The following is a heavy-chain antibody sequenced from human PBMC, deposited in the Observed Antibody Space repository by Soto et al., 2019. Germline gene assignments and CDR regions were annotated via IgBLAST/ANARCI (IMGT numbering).Heavy chain of an antibody. CDR3: ARAEPFFFQAEDGIRATVPVSAFLLNRSSDL. V-gene: IGHV1-18*01. Sequence: QGLEWMGWISAYNGNTNYAQKLQGRVTMTTDTSTSTAYMELRSLRSDDTAVYYCARAEPFFFQAEDGIRATVPVSAFLLNRSSDL. D-gene: IGHD1-26*01. J-gene: IGHJ2*01. CDR2: ISAYNGNT.